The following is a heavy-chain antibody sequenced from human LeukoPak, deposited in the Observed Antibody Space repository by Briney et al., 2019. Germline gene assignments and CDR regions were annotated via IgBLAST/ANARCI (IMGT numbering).Heavy chain of an antibody. CDR1: GGTFSSYA. CDR2: IIPIFGTA. J-gene: IGHJ4*02. D-gene: IGHD3-22*01. CDR3: ARGGPEYYYDSSGYYPDY. V-gene: IGHV1-69*06. Sequence: GASVKVSCKASGGTFSSYAISWVRQAPGQGLEWMGGIIPIFGTANYAQKFQGRVTITADKSTSTAYMELSSLRSEDTAVYYCARGGPEYYYDSSGYYPDYWGQGTLVTVSS.